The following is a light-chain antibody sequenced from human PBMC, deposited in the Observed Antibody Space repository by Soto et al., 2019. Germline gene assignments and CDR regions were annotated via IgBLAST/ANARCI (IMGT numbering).Light chain of an antibody. CDR2: DDS. Sequence: SYELTQPPSVSVAPGQTARITCGGNNIGSKSVHWYQQQPGQAPVLVVYDDSDRPSGIPDRFSGANSGNTATLTISRVEAGDEADYYCQVWDSSSDHYVFVTGTKLTVL. CDR1: NIGSKS. V-gene: IGLV3-21*02. J-gene: IGLJ1*01. CDR3: QVWDSSSDHYV.